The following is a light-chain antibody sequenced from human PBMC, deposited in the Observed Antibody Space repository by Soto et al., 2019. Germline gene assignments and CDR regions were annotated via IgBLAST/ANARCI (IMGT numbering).Light chain of an antibody. CDR1: QGIRSY. CDR2: GAP. Sequence: DMQRTQAPSSLSAAXXGRGAIACLASQGIRSYLNWYQXRPGRGPNSLIYGAPSWLSGVQSRLSGSRSGTDFTLTMSSLQSYSFAPYDRELSYITPSTFCHVTK. J-gene: IGKJ2*01. CDR3: ELSYITPST. V-gene: IGKV1-39*01.